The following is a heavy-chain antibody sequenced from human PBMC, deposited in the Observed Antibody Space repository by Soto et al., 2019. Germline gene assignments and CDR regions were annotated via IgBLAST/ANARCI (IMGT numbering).Heavy chain of an antibody. V-gene: IGHV1-24*01. CDR2: FDPEDGET. CDR3: ATRPYYYDSSGLNDY. Sequence: GASVKVSCKVSGYTLTELSMHWVRQAPGKGLELMGGFDPEDGETIYAQKFQGRVTMTEDTSTDTAYMELSSLRSEDTAVYYCATRPYYYDSSGLNDYWGQGTLVTVSS. CDR1: GYTLTELS. J-gene: IGHJ4*02. D-gene: IGHD3-22*01.